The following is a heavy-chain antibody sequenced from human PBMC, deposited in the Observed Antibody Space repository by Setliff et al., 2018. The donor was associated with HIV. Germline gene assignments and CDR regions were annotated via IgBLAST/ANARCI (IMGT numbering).Heavy chain of an antibody. CDR2: ISAYNGNT. J-gene: IGHJ5*02. Sequence: ASVKVSCKASGYTFTSYGISWVRQAPGQGLEWMGWISAYNGNTHYAQRLQGRVTMTTDTSTRTAYMELRSLRSDDTAVYYCARDRVHSSYGVMVGATPDSSSNWFDPWGQGTLVTVSS. CDR1: GYTFTSYG. V-gene: IGHV1-18*01. D-gene: IGHD2-15*01. CDR3: ARDRVHSSYGVMVGATPDSSSNWFDP.